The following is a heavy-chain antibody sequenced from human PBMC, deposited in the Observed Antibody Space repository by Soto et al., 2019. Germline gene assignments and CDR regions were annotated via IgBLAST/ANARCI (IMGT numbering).Heavy chain of an antibody. J-gene: IGHJ4*02. Sequence: QVQLVQSGTEVKRPGASVKVSCKASGYTFIGHYLHWVRQAPGQGLEWMGWINPNGAVTNYAQKFQDWVTMTRDTSTSTVYMELSRLTSDDTAVYYCARQYSGGFDYWGQGTLVTVSS. V-gene: IGHV1-2*04. CDR3: ARQYSGGFDY. D-gene: IGHD1-26*01. CDR2: INPNGAVT. CDR1: GYTFIGHY.